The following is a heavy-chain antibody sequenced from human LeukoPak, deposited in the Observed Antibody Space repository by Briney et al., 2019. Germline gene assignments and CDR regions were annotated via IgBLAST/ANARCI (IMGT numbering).Heavy chain of an antibody. CDR1: GGSFSGYY. J-gene: IGHJ5*02. V-gene: IGHV4-34*01. D-gene: IGHD3-10*01. CDR3: VRDKYYYGSGSYYRSWFDP. CDR2: VNHSGST. Sequence: PSETLSLTCAVYGGSFSGYYWSWIRQPPGQGLEWIGEVNHSGSTNYNPSLKSRVTISVDTSKNQFSLKLSSVTAADTAVYYCVRDKYYYGSGSYYRSWFDPWGQGTLVTVSS.